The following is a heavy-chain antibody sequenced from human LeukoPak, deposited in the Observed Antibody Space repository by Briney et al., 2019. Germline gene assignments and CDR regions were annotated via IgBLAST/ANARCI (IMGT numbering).Heavy chain of an antibody. V-gene: IGHV3-53*01. CDR3: ARGLPGYYFEH. CDR2: IYACGTT. CDR1: VLTFSSYS. J-gene: IGHJ4*02. Sequence: GGSLRLSCAASVLTFSSYSMNWVRQAPGKGLEWVSVIYACGTTYYADFVKGRFTISRDKSKNTLYLQMNSLRAEDTAVYYCARGLPGYYFEHWGQGTLVTVSS.